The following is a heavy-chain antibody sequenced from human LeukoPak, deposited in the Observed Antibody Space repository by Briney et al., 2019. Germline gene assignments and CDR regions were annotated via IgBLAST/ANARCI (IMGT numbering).Heavy chain of an antibody. Sequence: SGPTLVKPTQTLTLTCTFSGFSLSTSGVGVGWIRQPPGKALEWLALIYWNDDKRYSPSLKSRLTITKDTSKNQVVLTMTNMDPVDTATYYCARSGQWEKKYGMDVWGQGTTVTVSS. V-gene: IGHV2-5*01. CDR1: GFSLSTSGVG. CDR3: ARSGQWEKKYGMDV. J-gene: IGHJ6*02. CDR2: IYWNDDK. D-gene: IGHD1-26*01.